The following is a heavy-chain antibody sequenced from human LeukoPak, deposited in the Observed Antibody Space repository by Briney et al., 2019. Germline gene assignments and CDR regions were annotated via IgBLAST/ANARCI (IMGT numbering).Heavy chain of an antibody. CDR2: IYYSGST. J-gene: IGHJ4*02. CDR3: ARQNFVVVTAIRIFDY. CDR1: GGSISGYY. V-gene: IGHV4-59*08. D-gene: IGHD2-21*02. Sequence: PSETLSLTCTVSGGSISGYYYNWIRQPPGKGLEWIGYIYYSGSTNYNPSLKSRVTISVDSSKNQFSLKLTSVTAADTAEYYCARQNFVVVTAIRIFDYWGQGTLVTVSS.